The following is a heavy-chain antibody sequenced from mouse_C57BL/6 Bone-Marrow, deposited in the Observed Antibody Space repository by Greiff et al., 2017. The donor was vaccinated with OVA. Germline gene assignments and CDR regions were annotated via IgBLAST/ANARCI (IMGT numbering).Heavy chain of an antibody. J-gene: IGHJ1*03. CDR1: GFTFSSYA. CDR2: ISDGGSYT. CDR3: ARGVGYWYFDV. Sequence: DVMLVESGGGLVKPGGSLKLSCAASGFTFSSYAMSWVRQTPEKRLEWVATISDGGSYTYYPDNVKGRFTISRDNAKNNLYLQLSHLKSEDTAMYYCARGVGYWYFDVCGTGTTVTVSS. D-gene: IGHD1-1*02. V-gene: IGHV5-4*03.